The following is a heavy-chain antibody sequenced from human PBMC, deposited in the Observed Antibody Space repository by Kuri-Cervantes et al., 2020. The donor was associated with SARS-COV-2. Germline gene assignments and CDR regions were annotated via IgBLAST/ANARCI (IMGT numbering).Heavy chain of an antibody. CDR2: IHTSGST. Sequence: ESLRLSCTVSSGSISSYYWSWIRQPAGKGLEWFGRIHTSGSTNYNPSLKSRVTMSVDTSKNQFSLKLSSVTAADTAVYYCARDTYYDILTGYSPLGFDPWGQGTLVTVSS. J-gene: IGHJ5*02. CDR3: ARDTYYDILTGYSPLGFDP. CDR1: SGSISSYY. D-gene: IGHD3-9*01. V-gene: IGHV4-4*07.